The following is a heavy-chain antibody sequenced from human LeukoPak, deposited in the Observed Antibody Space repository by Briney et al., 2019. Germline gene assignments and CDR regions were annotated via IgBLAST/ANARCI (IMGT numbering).Heavy chain of an antibody. D-gene: IGHD3-10*01. Sequence: ASVKVSCKASGFSFSTYGVNWVRQAPGQGLQWMGWIRTTDGNTHYAQNFQGIVTMTTDTSTNTAFLEMRSLRSDDTDVYYCARDATHADFYGSGSYRFEPWGQGTLVTVSS. V-gene: IGHV1-18*01. J-gene: IGHJ5*02. CDR1: GFSFSTYG. CDR3: ARDATHADFYGSGSYRFEP. CDR2: IRTTDGNT.